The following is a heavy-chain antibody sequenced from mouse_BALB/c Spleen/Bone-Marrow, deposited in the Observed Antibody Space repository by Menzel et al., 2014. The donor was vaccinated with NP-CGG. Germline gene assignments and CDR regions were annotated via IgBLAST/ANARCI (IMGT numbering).Heavy chain of an antibody. V-gene: IGHV1-63*02. J-gene: IGHJ4*01. CDR1: GYTFTNYW. CDR2: IYPGGGYT. D-gene: IGHD1-1*02. CDR3: ARGNGPYAMDY. Sequence: QVQLQQPGAELVRPGTSVKISCKASGYTFTNYWLGWVKQRPGHGLEWIGDIYPGGGYTNYNEKFKGKATLTADTSSSTAYMQLSSLTSEDSAVYFRARGNGPYAMDYWGQGTSVTVSS.